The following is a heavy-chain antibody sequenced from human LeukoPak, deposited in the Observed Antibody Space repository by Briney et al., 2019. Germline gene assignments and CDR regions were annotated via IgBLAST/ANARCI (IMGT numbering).Heavy chain of an antibody. J-gene: IGHJ4*02. V-gene: IGHV4-34*01. CDR3: AREPRVPAALRXXXHFDY. CDR1: GGSFSGYY. Sequence: KASETLSLTCAVYGGSFSGYYWSWIRQPPGKGLEWIGEINHSGSTNYNPSLKSRVTISVDTSKNQFSLKLSSVTAADTAVYYCAREPRVPAALRXXXHFDYWGQGTLVTVSS. D-gene: IGHD2-2*01. CDR2: INHSGST.